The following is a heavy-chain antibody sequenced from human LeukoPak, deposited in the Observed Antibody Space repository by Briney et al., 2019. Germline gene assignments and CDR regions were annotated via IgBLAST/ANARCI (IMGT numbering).Heavy chain of an antibody. CDR2: INPNSGGT. D-gene: IGHD5-18*01. Sequence: GASVKVSCKASGYTFTGYYMHWVRQAPGQGLEWMGWINPNSGGTNYAQKFQGRVTMTRDTSIDTAYMELSGLKSDDTAIYCAKAMDTSMVPDLNYWGQGTLVTVSS. CDR1: GYTFTGYY. V-gene: IGHV1-2*02. J-gene: IGHJ4*02. CDR3: KAMDTSMVPDLNY.